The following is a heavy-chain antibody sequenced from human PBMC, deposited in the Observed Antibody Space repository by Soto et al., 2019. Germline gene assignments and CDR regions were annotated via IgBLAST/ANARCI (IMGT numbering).Heavy chain of an antibody. CDR1: GGTFSSYA. V-gene: IGHV1-69*13. CDR3: ARVGHDYYYGMDV. J-gene: IGHJ6*02. D-gene: IGHD3-16*01. CDR2: IIPIFGTA. Sequence: SVKVSCKASGGTFSSYAISWVRQAPGQGLEWMGGIIPIFGTANYAQKFQGGVTITADESTSTAYMELSSLRSEDTAVYYCARVGHDYYYGMDVWGQGTTVTVSS.